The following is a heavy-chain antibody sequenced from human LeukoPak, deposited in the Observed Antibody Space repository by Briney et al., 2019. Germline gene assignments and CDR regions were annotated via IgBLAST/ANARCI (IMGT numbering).Heavy chain of an antibody. Sequence: GRSLRLSCAASGFTFSSYAMHWVRQAPGKGLEWVAVISYDGSNKYYADSVKGRFTISRDNSKNTLYLQMNSLRAEDTAVYYCARGRTSSSWYSYWGQGTLVTVSS. CDR3: ARGRTSSSWYSY. CDR1: GFTFSSYA. D-gene: IGHD6-13*01. J-gene: IGHJ4*02. V-gene: IGHV3-30*04. CDR2: ISYDGSNK.